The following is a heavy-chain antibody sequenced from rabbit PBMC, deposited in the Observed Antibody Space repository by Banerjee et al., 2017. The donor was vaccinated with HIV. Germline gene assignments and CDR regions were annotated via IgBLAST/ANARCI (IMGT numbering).Heavy chain of an antibody. CDR3: ARDWADSNGYTYAYDLNL. Sequence: QEQLEESGGGLVKLEGSLTLTCTASGFSFSSYWMWLVRQAPGQGLEWIACIVAGSSGSTYYANWAKGRFTISKTSSTTVTLQMASLTAADTATYFCARDWADSNGYTYAYDLNLWGQGTLVTVS. CDR2: IVAGSSGST. D-gene: IGHD6-1*01. V-gene: IGHV1S45*01. J-gene: IGHJ4*01. CDR1: GFSFSSYW.